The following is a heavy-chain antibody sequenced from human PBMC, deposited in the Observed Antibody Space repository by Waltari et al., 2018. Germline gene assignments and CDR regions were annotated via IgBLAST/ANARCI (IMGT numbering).Heavy chain of an antibody. Sequence: EVQLVQSGAEVKKPGATVKISCKVSGYTLTDYYMHGVQQAPGKGVKWMGLVEPEERETLYAEKFQDRVTITADTSTDTAYMELSSLRSEDTAVYYCATWENLRLSYFDYWGQGTLVTVSS. CDR3: ATWENLRLSYFDY. CDR2: VEPEERET. V-gene: IGHV1-69-2*01. D-gene: IGHD1-26*01. J-gene: IGHJ4*02. CDR1: GYTLTDYY.